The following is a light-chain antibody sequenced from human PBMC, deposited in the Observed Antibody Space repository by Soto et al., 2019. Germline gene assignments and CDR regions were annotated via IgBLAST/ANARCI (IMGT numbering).Light chain of an antibody. V-gene: IGKV1-39*01. J-gene: IGKJ1*01. CDR1: QDSTSY. CDR3: QQSYTTPPT. CDR2: GAS. Sequence: DIQLTQSPSSVSASVGDSVTITCRASQDSTSYLAWYQHKPGRTPELLIHGASPLQSGVPSRFSGSGSGTDFTLTISSLQAEDFATYYCQQSYTTPPTFGQGTKVDIK.